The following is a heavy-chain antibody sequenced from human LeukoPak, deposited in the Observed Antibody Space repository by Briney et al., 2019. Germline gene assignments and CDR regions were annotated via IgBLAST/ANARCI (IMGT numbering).Heavy chain of an antibody. V-gene: IGHV3-33*01. CDR2: LWYDGGKK. D-gene: IGHD2-21*02. CDR3: ARDRCGGADCANWFDP. CDR1: GFTFSDYG. Sequence: PGGSLTLSCAASGFTFSDYGMHGVRPAPAMGREGLAVLWYDGGKKYYADSVKGRFTISRDNSKNTLYLQMSSRRVEHTSVYFCARDRCGGADCANWFDPWGQGTRVIVSS. J-gene: IGHJ5*02.